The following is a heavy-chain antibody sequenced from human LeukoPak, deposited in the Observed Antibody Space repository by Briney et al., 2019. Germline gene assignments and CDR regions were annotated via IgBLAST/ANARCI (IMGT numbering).Heavy chain of an antibody. CDR2: INIGGTNT. CDR1: GFTFNDYY. V-gene: IGHV3-11*01. J-gene: IGHJ5*02. CDR3: ATDGAGFDT. Sequence: GGSLRLSCAAPGFTFNDYYMSWIRQAPGKGLEWLSYINIGGTNTHYADSVKGRFTISRDNAKKSLNLEMNNLRAEDTAVYYCATDGAGFDTWGQGVLVTVSS.